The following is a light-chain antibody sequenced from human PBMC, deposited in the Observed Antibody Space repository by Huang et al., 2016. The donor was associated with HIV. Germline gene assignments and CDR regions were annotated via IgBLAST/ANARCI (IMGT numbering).Light chain of an antibody. CDR3: MQALQTPLT. V-gene: IGKV2-28*01. CDR2: LGF. Sequence: DIVMTQSPLSLPVTPGEPASISCRSTQSLLHSNGYNYLDWYLQKPGQSPQLLIYLGFNRASRVPDRFSGSGSGTNFTLKISRMEAEDVGVYYCMQALQTPLTFGPGTKVAIK. CDR1: QSLLHSNGYNY. J-gene: IGKJ3*01.